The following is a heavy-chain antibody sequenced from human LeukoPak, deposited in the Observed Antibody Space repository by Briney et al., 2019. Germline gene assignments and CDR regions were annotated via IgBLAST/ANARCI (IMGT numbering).Heavy chain of an antibody. CDR2: INSDGSST. D-gene: IGHD3-9*01. V-gene: IGHV3-74*01. CDR3: ARGDFDWLLLSGPPIGY. CDR1: GFTFSSYW. Sequence: AESLTLSCAAYGFTFSSYWMHWVRQAPGKGLVWVSRINSDGSSTSYADSVKGRFTITRENDKNTLYFQMNSLRAEDTAVYDCARGDFDWLLLSGPPIGYCGQGTLVTVSS. J-gene: IGHJ4*02.